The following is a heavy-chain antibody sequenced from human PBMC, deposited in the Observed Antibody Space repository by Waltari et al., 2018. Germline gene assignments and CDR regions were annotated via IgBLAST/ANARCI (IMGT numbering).Heavy chain of an antibody. J-gene: IGHJ6*03. Sequence: QVQLQQWGAGLLKPSETLSLTCAVYGGSFSGYYWSWIRQPPGKGLEWIGEINHSGSTKHNPSLKGRVTISVDTSKNQFSLKLSSVTAADTAVYYCARGPAPMVQGVMGSDYMDVWGKGTTVTVSS. CDR3: ARGPAPMVQGVMGSDYMDV. V-gene: IGHV4-34*01. CDR2: INHSGST. D-gene: IGHD3-10*01. CDR1: GGSFSGYY.